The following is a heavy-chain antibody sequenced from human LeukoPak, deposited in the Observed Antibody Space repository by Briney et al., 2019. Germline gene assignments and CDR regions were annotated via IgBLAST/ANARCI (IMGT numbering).Heavy chain of an antibody. Sequence: ASVKVSCKASGYTFTSYYMHWVRQAPGQGLEWMGIINPSGGSTSCAQKFQGRVTMTRDTSTSTVYMELSSLRSEDTAVYYCARPFYDSSAHYVWYFDYWGQGTLVTVSS. CDR2: INPSGGST. CDR1: GYTFTSYY. J-gene: IGHJ4*02. V-gene: IGHV1-46*03. CDR3: ARPFYDSSAHYVWYFDY. D-gene: IGHD3-22*01.